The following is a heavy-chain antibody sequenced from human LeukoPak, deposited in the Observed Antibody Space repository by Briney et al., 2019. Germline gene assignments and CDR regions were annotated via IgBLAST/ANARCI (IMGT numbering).Heavy chain of an antibody. CDR2: IDHRGSS. CDR3: ATRSSTLAAARCFDD. Sequence: KPSETLSLTCAVHGESFSAYFWSWIRQAPGKGLEWIGEIDHRGSSNYNPPLKSRATISVDTSKNHFSLSLTSVTAADTAVYYCATRSSTLAAARCFDDWGQGTVVTVSS. V-gene: IGHV4-34*01. D-gene: IGHD6-6*01. CDR1: GESFSAYF. J-gene: IGHJ4*03.